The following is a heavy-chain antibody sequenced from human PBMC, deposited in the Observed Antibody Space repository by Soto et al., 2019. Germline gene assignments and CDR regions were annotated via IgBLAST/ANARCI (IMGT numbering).Heavy chain of an antibody. V-gene: IGHV1-2*02. D-gene: IGHD3-10*01. CDR3: AKVEKLLWAFDI. J-gene: IGHJ3*02. CDR2: INPNSGGT. CDR1: GYTFTGYY. Sequence: ASVKVSCKASGYTFTGYYMHWVRQAPGQGLEWMGWINPNSGGTNYAQKFQGRVTMTRDTSISTAYMELNSLRAEDTATYYCAKVEKLLWAFDIWGQGTMVTVSS.